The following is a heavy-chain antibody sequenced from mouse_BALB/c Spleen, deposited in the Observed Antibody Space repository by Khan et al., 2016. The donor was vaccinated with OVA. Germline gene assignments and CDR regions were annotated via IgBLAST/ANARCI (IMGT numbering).Heavy chain of an antibody. CDR3: ARRNFPCTY. V-gene: IGHV3-8*02. J-gene: IGHJ3*01. Sequence: EVQLQESGPSLVKPSQTLSLTCSVTGDSITNGYSNWIRKFPGNELEYMGYISYSGSTYYNPSLKSRISITRDTSKNQYHLQLNSVTTEETATYXCARRNFPCTYWGQGTLVTVSA. CDR1: GDSITNGY. CDR2: ISYSGST.